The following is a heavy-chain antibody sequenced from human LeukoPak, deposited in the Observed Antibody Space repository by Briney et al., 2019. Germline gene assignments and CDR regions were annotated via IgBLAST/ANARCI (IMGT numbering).Heavy chain of an antibody. Sequence: GASVKVSCKASGYTFTSYDISWVRQAPGQGLEWMGWISAYNGNTNYAQKLQGRVTMTTDTSTSTAYMELRSLRSDGTAVYYCARNPYCSSTSCYDWFDPWGQGTLVTVSS. V-gene: IGHV1-18*01. CDR2: ISAYNGNT. CDR3: ARNPYCSSTSCYDWFDP. CDR1: GYTFTSYD. D-gene: IGHD2-2*01. J-gene: IGHJ5*02.